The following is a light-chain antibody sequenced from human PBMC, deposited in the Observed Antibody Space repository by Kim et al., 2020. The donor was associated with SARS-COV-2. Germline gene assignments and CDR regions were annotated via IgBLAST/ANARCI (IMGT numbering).Light chain of an antibody. Sequence: RVSISCTGSSSTLGAGYAVHWYQQLPGTVPKLLIYANSNRPSGVPDRFSGSKSGTSASLAITGLQAEDEADYYCQSYDSSLSALVFGGGTKLTVL. CDR3: QSYDSSLSALV. J-gene: IGLJ2*01. V-gene: IGLV1-40*01. CDR1: SSTLGAGYA. CDR2: ANS.